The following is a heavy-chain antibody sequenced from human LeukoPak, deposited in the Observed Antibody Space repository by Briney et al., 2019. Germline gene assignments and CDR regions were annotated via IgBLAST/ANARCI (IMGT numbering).Heavy chain of an antibody. CDR2: IKSKTDGGTT. J-gene: IGHJ4*02. Sequence: GGSLRLSCAASGFTFSNAWMSWVRQAPGKGLEWVGRIKSKTDGGTTDYAAPVKGRFTISRDDSKNTLYLQMNSLKTEDTAVYCCTTDIWELPTFDYWGQGTLVTVSS. CDR1: GFTFSNAW. V-gene: IGHV3-15*01. D-gene: IGHD1-26*01. CDR3: TTDIWELPTFDY.